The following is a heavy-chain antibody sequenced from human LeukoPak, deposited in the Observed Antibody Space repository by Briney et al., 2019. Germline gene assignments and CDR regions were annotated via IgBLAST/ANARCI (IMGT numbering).Heavy chain of an antibody. D-gene: IGHD6-19*01. Sequence: GGSLRLSCAASGFTFSSYWMHWVRQAPGKGLVWVSRIKRDVSSITYADSMKGRFTISGDNAKNTLYLQMNRLRAEDTAVYYCARGSSSGNSLGPMDLWGQGTLVTVSS. CDR3: ARGSSSGNSLGPMDL. V-gene: IGHV3-74*03. J-gene: IGHJ5*02. CDR1: GFTFSSYW. CDR2: IKRDVSSI.